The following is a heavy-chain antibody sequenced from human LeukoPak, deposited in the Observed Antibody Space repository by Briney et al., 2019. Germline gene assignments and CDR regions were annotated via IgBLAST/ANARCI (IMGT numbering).Heavy chain of an antibody. V-gene: IGHV1-2*02. D-gene: IGHD3-22*01. J-gene: IGHJ4*02. CDR2: INPNSGGT. Sequence: TSVKVSCKASGYTFTGYYMHWVRQAPGQGLEWMGWINPNSGGTNYAQKFQGRVTMTRDTSISTAYMELSRLRSDDTAVYYCARAPYYYDSSGFPRYYFDYWGQGTLVTVSS. CDR1: GYTFTGYY. CDR3: ARAPYYYDSSGFPRYYFDY.